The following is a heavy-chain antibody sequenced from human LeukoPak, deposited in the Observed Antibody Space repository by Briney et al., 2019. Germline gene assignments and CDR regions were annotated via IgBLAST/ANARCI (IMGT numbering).Heavy chain of an antibody. CDR3: ARVHCIGHSCYVDY. J-gene: IGHJ4*02. CDR2: IYISGST. CDR1: GASIRSHY. V-gene: IGHV4-4*07. D-gene: IGHD2-15*01. Sequence: SETLPLTCSVSGASIRSHYWSWIRQPAGKGLEWIGHIYISGSTNYNPSLKSRVTISVDTSKNQFSLKLSSLTAADTAVYYCARVHCIGHSCYVDYWGQGALVTVSS.